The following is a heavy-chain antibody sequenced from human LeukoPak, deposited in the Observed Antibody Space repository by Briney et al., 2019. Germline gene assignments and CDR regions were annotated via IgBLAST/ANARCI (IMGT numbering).Heavy chain of an antibody. J-gene: IGHJ2*01. V-gene: IGHV4-30-2*01. CDR2: IYHSGST. D-gene: IGHD1-26*01. Sequence: PSQTLSLTCAVSGGSIISGGYSWSWHRQPQGKGLEWIVYIYHSGSTYYNPSLKSRITISLNRSKNQFSLKVSPVTAADTAVYYCAGLTTTAGYFNLWGGGALVTVSS. CDR1: GGSIISGGYS. CDR3: AGLTTTAGYFNL.